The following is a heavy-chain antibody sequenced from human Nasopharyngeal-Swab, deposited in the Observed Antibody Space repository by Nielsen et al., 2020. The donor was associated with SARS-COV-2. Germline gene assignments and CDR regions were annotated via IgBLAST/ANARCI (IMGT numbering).Heavy chain of an antibody. D-gene: IGHD2-15*01. Sequence: GESLKISCAASGFTFSSYAMHWVRQAPGKGLEWVAVISYDGSNKYYADSVKGRFTISRDNSNKKVYLQMHSLRAEDSAVYYCAKDRYCSGGACYFNGFDSWGQGTLVTVSS. CDR2: ISYDGSNK. J-gene: IGHJ4*02. CDR1: GFTFSSYA. V-gene: IGHV3-30-3*01. CDR3: AKDRYCSGGACYFNGFDS.